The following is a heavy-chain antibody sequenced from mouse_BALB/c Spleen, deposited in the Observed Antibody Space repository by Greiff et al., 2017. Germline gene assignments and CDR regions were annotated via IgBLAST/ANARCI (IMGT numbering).Heavy chain of an antibody. J-gene: IGHJ4*01. D-gene: IGHD2-14*01. CDR3: AREEVRRRGYAMDY. Sequence: DVQLQESGPGLVKPSQSLSLTCSVTGYSITSGYYWNWIRQFPGNKLEWMGYISYDGSNNYNPSLKNRISITRDTSKNQFFLKLNSVTTEDTATYYCAREEVRRRGYAMDYWGQGTSVTVSS. CDR1: GYSITSGYY. CDR2: ISYDGSN. V-gene: IGHV3-6*02.